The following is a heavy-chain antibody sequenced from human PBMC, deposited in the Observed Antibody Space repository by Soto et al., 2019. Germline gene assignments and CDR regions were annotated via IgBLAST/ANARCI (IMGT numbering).Heavy chain of an antibody. Sequence: SETLSLTCAVYGGSFSVYSWSWVRQPPGKGLEWIGEINHTGSSIYNPSLKSRVTMSVDTSKNQFSLNLTSVTAADTAVFYCARGGPGIAAAGDYWGQGTLVTVSS. CDR2: INHTGSS. V-gene: IGHV4-34*01. CDR1: GGSFSVYS. CDR3: ARGGPGIAAAGDY. J-gene: IGHJ4*02. D-gene: IGHD6-13*01.